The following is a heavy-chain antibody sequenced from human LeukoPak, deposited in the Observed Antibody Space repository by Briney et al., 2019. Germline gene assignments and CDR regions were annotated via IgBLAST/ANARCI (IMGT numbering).Heavy chain of an antibody. CDR3: ARDGTTD. CDR2: IYSGGNT. Sequence: QPGGSLRLSCAASGFTFSDRFMDWVRQAPGKGLEWVSVIYSGGNTCYADSVKGRFTISRDSSKNTVYLQMHNLRAEDTAVYYCARDGTTDWGQGTLVTVSS. CDR1: GFTFSDRF. V-gene: IGHV3-53*01. D-gene: IGHD4-17*01. J-gene: IGHJ4*02.